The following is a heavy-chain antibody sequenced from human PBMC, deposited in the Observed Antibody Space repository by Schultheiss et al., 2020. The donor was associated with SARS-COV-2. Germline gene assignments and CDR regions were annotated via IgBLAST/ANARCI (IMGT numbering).Heavy chain of an antibody. J-gene: IGHJ6*02. CDR3: AKQNLAVAISYYYYGLDV. Sequence: GGSLRLSFAASGFTFSSYGMHWVRQAPGKGLEWVAFMSYDGNTKSYADSVKGRFTISRDNSKNTLYLQMNSLRAEDTAVYYCAKQNLAVAISYYYYGLDVWGQGTTVTVSS. D-gene: IGHD6-19*01. CDR1: GFTFSSYG. CDR2: MSYDGNTK. V-gene: IGHV3-30*18.